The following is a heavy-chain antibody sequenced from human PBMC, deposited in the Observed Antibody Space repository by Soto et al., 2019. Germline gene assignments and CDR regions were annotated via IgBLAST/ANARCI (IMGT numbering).Heavy chain of an antibody. CDR3: ARDLKRRDGYNMGY. CDR1: GHTFTSYG. J-gene: IGHJ4*02. V-gene: IGHV1-18*01. Sequence: ASVKVSCKASGHTFTSYGISWVRQAPGQGLEWMGWISAYNGNTNYAQKLQGRVTMTTDTSTSTAYMELRSLRSDDTAVYYCARDLKRRDGYNMGYWGQGTLVTVSS. CDR2: ISAYNGNT. D-gene: IGHD5-12*01.